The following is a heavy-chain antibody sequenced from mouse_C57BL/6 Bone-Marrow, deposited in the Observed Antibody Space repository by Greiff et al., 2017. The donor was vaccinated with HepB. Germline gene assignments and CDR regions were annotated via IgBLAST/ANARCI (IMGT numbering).Heavy chain of an antibody. CDR1: GFNIKDDY. J-gene: IGHJ3*01. Sequence: VQLPQSGAELVRPGASVKLSCPASGFNIKDDYMHWVKQRPEQGLEWIGWIDPENGDTEYASKFQGKATITADTSSITAYLQLSSLTSEDTAVYYCTTGWLDAYWGQGTLVTVSA. D-gene: IGHD2-3*01. CDR3: TTGWLDAY. V-gene: IGHV14-4*01. CDR2: IDPENGDT.